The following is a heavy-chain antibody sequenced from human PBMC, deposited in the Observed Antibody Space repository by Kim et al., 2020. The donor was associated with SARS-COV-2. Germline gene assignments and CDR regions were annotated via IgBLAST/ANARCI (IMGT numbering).Heavy chain of an antibody. V-gene: IGHV3-15*01. CDR1: GFTFSNAW. Sequence: GGSLRLSCAASGFTFSNAWMSWVRQAPGKGLEWVGRIKSKTDGGTTDYAAPVKGRFTISRDDSKNTLYLQMNSLKTEDTAVYYCTTDDVFVRADFWIGQKGYYYYYYGMDVWGQGTTVTVSS. CDR2: IKSKTDGGTT. J-gene: IGHJ6*02. CDR3: TTDDVFVRADFWIGQKGYYYYYYGMDV. D-gene: IGHD3-3*01.